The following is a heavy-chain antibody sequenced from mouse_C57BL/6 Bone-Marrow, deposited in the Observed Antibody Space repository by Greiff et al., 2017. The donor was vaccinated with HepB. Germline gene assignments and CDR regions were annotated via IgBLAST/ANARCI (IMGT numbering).Heavy chain of an antibody. CDR2: ISNGGGST. CDR1: GFTFSDYY. V-gene: IGHV5-12*01. Sequence: DVMLVESGGGLVQPGGSLKLSCAASGFTFSDYYMYWVRQTPEKRLEWVAYISNGGGSTYYPDTVKGRFTISRDNAKNTLYLQMSRLKSEDTAMYYCARQDDYAFAYWGQGTLVTVSA. J-gene: IGHJ3*01. D-gene: IGHD2-4*01. CDR3: ARQDDYAFAY.